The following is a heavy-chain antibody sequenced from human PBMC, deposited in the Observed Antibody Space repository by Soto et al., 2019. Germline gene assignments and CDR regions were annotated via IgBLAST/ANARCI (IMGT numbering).Heavy chain of an antibody. D-gene: IGHD4-17*01. CDR3: ATMGTPVTGLYYFDY. CDR1: GGSINSGNYY. CDR2: ISYSGTT. Sequence: QVQLQESGPGLVKPSQTLSLTCTVSGGSINSGNYYWSWIRQPPGKGLEWIGFISYSGTTHYSASLRSRVSISVATSKNQFSLDLSSVTAADTAVYYCATMGTPVTGLYYFDYWGQGTLVTVSS. J-gene: IGHJ4*02. V-gene: IGHV4-30-4*01.